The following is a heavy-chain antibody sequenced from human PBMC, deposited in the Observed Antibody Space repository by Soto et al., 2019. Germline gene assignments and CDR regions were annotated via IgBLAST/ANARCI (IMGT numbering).Heavy chain of an antibody. Sequence: ASVKVSCKASGYTFTSYAMHWVRQAPGQRLEWMGWINAGNGNTKYSQKFQGRVTITRDTSASTAYMELSSLRSEDTAVYYCARGYPGRMGVGITIFENYYYYYMDVWGKGTTVTVSS. D-gene: IGHD3-3*01. CDR3: ARGYPGRMGVGITIFENYYYYYMDV. CDR2: INAGNGNT. J-gene: IGHJ6*03. CDR1: GYTFTSYA. V-gene: IGHV1-3*01.